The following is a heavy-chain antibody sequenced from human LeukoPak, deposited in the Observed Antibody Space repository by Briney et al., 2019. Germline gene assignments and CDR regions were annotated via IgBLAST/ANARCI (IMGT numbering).Heavy chain of an antibody. CDR3: ARDMRTGYYNRGAFDI. CDR1: GGSISSYY. D-gene: IGHD3-9*01. Sequence: SETLSLTCTVSGGSISSYYWSWIRQPPGKGLEWIGYIYYSGSTNYNPSLKSRVTISVDTSKNQFSLKLSSVTAADTAVYYCARDMRTGYYNRGAFDIWGQGTMVTVSS. CDR2: IYYSGST. J-gene: IGHJ3*02. V-gene: IGHV4-59*01.